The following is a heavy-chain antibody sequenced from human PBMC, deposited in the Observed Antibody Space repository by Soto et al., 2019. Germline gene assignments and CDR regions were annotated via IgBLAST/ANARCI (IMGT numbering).Heavy chain of an antibody. V-gene: IGHV1-69*01. CDR2: IMPIIGTA. J-gene: IGHJ4*02. Sequence: QVQLVQSGAEVKKPGSSVKVSCKASGGTFSSYAINWVRQLPGQGLEWMGGIMPIIGTANYAQMFQSRVTITADESTSTAYMELSSLRSEDTAVYYCARGGYSSSYRLDYWGQGTLSPSPQ. CDR1: GGTFSSYA. CDR3: ARGGYSSSYRLDY. D-gene: IGHD6-6*01.